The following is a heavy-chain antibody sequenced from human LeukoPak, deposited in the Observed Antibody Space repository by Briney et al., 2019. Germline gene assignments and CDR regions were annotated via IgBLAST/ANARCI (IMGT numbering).Heavy chain of an antibody. Sequence: GGSLRLSCAASGFTFSSYSMNWVRQAPGKGLEWVSSISSSSSYIYYADSVKGRFTISRDNAKNSLYLQMNSLRAEDTAVYYCARAPGDRGVVPAATYNWFDPWGQGTLVTVSS. J-gene: IGHJ5*02. V-gene: IGHV3-21*01. CDR3: ARAPGDRGVVPAATYNWFDP. CDR2: ISSSSSYI. D-gene: IGHD2-2*01. CDR1: GFTFSSYS.